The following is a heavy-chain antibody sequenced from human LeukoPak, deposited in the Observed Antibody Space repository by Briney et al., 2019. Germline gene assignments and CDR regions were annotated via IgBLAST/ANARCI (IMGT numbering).Heavy chain of an antibody. D-gene: IGHD2-21*02. J-gene: IGHJ3*02. CDR1: GYTFTSYG. CDR3: ARDRTGGTATFALIAIYI. CDR2: ISAYNGNT. V-gene: IGHV1-18*01. Sequence: GGSVKVSCKASGYTFTSYGISWVRQAPGQGLECIGWISAYNGNTNYAQKLQGRVTMTTDTSTSTAYMELRSLRSDDPAVYYCARDRTGGTATFALIAIYIWGQDTMIIVSS.